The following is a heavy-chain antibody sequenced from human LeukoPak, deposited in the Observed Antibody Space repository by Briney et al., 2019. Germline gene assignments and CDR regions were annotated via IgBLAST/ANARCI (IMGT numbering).Heavy chain of an antibody. CDR3: ARGHYDSSGYYVSWGY. J-gene: IGHJ4*02. D-gene: IGHD3-22*01. CDR1: GGSFSGYY. V-gene: IGHV4-34*01. Sequence: SETLSLTCAVYGGSFSGYYWSWIRQPPGKGLEWIGEINHGGSTNYNPSLKSRVTISVDTSKNQFSLKLSSVTAADTAVYYCARGHYDSSGYYVSWGYWGQGTLVTVSS. CDR2: INHGGST.